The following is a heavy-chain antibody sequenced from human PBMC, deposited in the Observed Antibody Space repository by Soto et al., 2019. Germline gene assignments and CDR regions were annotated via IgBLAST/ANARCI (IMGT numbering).Heavy chain of an antibody. CDR2: IYYSGST. D-gene: IGHD2-2*01. Sequence: SETLSLTCTVSGGSISSSSYYWVWIRQPPGKGLEWIGSIYYSGSTYYNPSLKSRVTISVDTSKNQFSLKLSSVTAADTAVYYCARHAPYCSSTSHCAYGMDVWGERTTVTVCS. V-gene: IGHV4-39*01. CDR3: ARHAPYCSSTSHCAYGMDV. CDR1: GGSISSSSYY. J-gene: IGHJ6*04.